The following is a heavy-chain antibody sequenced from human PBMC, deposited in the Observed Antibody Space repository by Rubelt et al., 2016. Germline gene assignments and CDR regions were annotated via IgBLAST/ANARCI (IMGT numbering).Heavy chain of an antibody. Sequence: GKGLEWVSAISGSGGSTYYADSVKGRFTISRDNSKNTLYLQMNSLRAEDTAVYYCARGNTVTTSLDYWGQGTLVTVSS. CDR3: ARGNTVTTSLDY. D-gene: IGHD4-17*01. J-gene: IGHJ4*02. V-gene: IGHV3-23*01. CDR2: ISGSGGST.